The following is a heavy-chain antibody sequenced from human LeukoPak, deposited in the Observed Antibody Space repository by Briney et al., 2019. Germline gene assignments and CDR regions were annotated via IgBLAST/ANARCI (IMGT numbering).Heavy chain of an antibody. J-gene: IGHJ3*02. CDR3: AREERINYYGSGSYYNGDAFDI. CDR2: IRYDGSNK. CDR1: GFTFSSYG. Sequence: GGSLRLSCAASGFTFSSYGMHWVRQAPGKGLEWVAFIRYDGSNKYYADSVKGRFTISRDNSMNTLYLQMNSLRAEDTAVYYCAREERINYYGSGSYYNGDAFDIWGQGTMVTVSS. D-gene: IGHD3-10*01. V-gene: IGHV3-30*02.